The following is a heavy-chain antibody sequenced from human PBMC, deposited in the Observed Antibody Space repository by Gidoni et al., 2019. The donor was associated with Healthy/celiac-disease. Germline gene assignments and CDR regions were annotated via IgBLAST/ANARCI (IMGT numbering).Heavy chain of an antibody. D-gene: IGHD3-10*01. Sequence: QVQLVESGGGVVQPGRSLRLSCAASGFTFSSYGMHWVRQAPGKGLEWVAVIWYDGSNKYYADSVKGRFTISRDNSKNTLYLQMNSLRAEDTAVYYCARASSGSYSFFDYWGQGTLVTVSS. V-gene: IGHV3-33*01. J-gene: IGHJ4*02. CDR3: ARASSGSYSFFDY. CDR1: GFTFSSYG. CDR2: IWYDGSNK.